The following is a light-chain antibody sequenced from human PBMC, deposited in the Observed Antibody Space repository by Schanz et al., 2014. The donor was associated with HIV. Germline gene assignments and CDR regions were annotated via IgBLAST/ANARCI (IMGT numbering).Light chain of an antibody. Sequence: EIVLTQSPVILSLSPGERATLSCRASQTVSSNSLGWYQQKRGQVPRLLIYSASRRANGIPDRFSGSGSGTEFTLTISSLQSEDFAVYYCQQYNNWPLTFGPGTKVDIK. CDR3: QQYNNWPLT. V-gene: IGKV3D-15*01. CDR1: QTVSSN. J-gene: IGKJ3*01. CDR2: SAS.